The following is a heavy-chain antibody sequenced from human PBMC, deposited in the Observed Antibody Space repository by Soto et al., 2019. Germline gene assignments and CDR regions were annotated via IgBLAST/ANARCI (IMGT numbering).Heavy chain of an antibody. D-gene: IGHD3-10*01. Sequence: SETLSLTCTVSGGSISSYYWSWIRQPAGKGLEWIGRTYTSGSTNYNPSLKSRVTMSVDTSKNQFSLKLSSVTAADTAVYYCARDGSGSYYRPSSGYYGMDVWGQGTTVTVSS. CDR3: ARDGSGSYYRPSSGYYGMDV. CDR1: GGSISSYY. V-gene: IGHV4-4*07. J-gene: IGHJ6*02. CDR2: TYTSGST.